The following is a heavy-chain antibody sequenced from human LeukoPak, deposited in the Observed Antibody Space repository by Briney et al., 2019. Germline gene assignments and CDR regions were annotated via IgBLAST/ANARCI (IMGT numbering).Heavy chain of an antibody. CDR1: GFTFTAYW. J-gene: IGHJ4*02. V-gene: IGHV3-74*01. D-gene: IGHD3-10*01. CDR3: ARIGGWGIYSGHYFDR. Sequence: VGSLRLSCAASGFTFTAYWMHWVRRAPGKGLVWVSRISTDGGVTSYAHSLKGRFTISRDNAKNTSYLQMNSLRVEYTAVYYCARIGGWGIYSGHYFDRWGQATLVTVS. CDR2: ISTDGGVT.